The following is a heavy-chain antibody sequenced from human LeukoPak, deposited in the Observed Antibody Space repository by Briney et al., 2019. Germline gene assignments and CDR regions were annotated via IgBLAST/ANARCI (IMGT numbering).Heavy chain of an antibody. D-gene: IGHD3-16*01. Sequence: GGSLRLSCAASGFTFSSYGMSWVRQAPGKGLEWVSGISGSGGSTYYADSVKGRFTISKDNSKNTLYLQLNSLRVEDTAVYFCAKADTPLPLRGPYFDYWGQGTLVTVSS. V-gene: IGHV3-23*01. CDR1: GFTFSSYG. J-gene: IGHJ4*02. CDR2: ISGSGGST. CDR3: AKADTPLPLRGPYFDY.